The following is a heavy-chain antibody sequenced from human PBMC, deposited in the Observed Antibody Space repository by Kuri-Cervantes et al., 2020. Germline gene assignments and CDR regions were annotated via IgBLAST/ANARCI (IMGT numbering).Heavy chain of an antibody. Sequence: GESLKISCAASGFTVSSNYMSWVRQAPGKGLEWVSSISSSSGYIYYADSVKGRFTISRDNAKNSLYLQMNSLRAEDTAVYYCAKVNYYDSSPMYWGQGTLVTVSS. J-gene: IGHJ4*02. V-gene: IGHV3-21*04. CDR3: AKVNYYDSSPMY. CDR2: ISSSSGYI. CDR1: GFTVSSNY. D-gene: IGHD3-22*01.